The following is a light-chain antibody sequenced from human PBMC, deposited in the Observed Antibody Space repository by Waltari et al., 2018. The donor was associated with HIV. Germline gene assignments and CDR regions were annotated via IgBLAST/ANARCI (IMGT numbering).Light chain of an antibody. CDR3: QQYDNVPVT. CDR1: HDISIY. Sequence: DIQMTQSPSSLSASIGDRVTITCQASHDISIYLNWYQQKPGKAPKLLISGASDLETGVPSRFSGSGSGTEFTFSISSLQPVDIATYYCQQYDNVPVTFGPGTKVEIK. CDR2: GAS. V-gene: IGKV1-33*01. J-gene: IGKJ3*01.